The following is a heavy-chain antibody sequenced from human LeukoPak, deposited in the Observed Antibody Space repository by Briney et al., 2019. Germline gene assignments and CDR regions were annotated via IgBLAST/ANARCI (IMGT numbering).Heavy chain of an antibody. J-gene: IGHJ4*02. V-gene: IGHV1-18*01. D-gene: IGHD2/OR15-2a*01. Sequence: GASVKVSCKASGYSFSNYGINWVRQAPGQGLEWMGWINTYNGNANSAQKFQDRVTMTRDTSTSTAYMDLRRLRSDDTAVYYCGRDCNSGNCYSDSWGQGTLVTVSS. CDR1: GYSFSNYG. CDR2: INTYNGNA. CDR3: GRDCNSGNCYSDS.